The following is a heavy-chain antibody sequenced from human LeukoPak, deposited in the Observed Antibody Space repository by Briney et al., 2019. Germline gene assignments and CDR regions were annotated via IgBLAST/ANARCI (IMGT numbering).Heavy chain of an antibody. Sequence: SETLSLTCAVSGYSISSGYQWAWIRQSPGKGLEWIGYIYYSGSTNYNPSLKSRVTISVDTSKNQFSLKLSSVTAADTAVYYCARDSEQYYFDYWGQGTLVTVSS. CDR3: ARDSEQYYFDY. CDR1: GYSISSGYQ. D-gene: IGHD6-19*01. J-gene: IGHJ4*02. V-gene: IGHV4-38-2*02. CDR2: IYYSGST.